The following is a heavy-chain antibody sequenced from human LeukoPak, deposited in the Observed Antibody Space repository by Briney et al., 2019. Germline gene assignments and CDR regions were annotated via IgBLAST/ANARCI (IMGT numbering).Heavy chain of an antibody. CDR2: VKSRSAGETT. CDR3: TLIQGWGSGSYYRDF. D-gene: IGHD3-10*01. V-gene: IGHV3-15*01. J-gene: IGHJ4*02. Sequence: GGSLRLSCPASGFSISNDWLSWLRQAPAKGLEWVARVKSRSAGETTDYAAPVKGRFTISRDDSKNTLYLQMNSLKTEDTAVYYCTLIQGWGSGSYYRDFWGQGTLVTVSS. CDR1: GFSISNDW.